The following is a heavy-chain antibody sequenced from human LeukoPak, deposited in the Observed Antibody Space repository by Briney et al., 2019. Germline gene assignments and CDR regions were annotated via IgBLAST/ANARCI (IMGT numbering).Heavy chain of an antibody. Sequence: PSETLSLTCTVSGDSIRTYHWNWIRQSPGKGLEWIGSAHYSGSGNHNPSLKSRLTISVDTSKNQVSLKLSSITAADTAVYYCARDEINYGSGSYFDFWGQGTLVTVPS. J-gene: IGHJ4*02. D-gene: IGHD3-10*01. V-gene: IGHV4-59*01. CDR2: AHYSGSG. CDR1: GDSIRTYH. CDR3: ARDEINYGSGSYFDF.